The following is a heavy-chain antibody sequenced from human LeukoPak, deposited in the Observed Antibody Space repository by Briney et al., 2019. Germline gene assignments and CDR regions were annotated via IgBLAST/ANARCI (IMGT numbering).Heavy chain of an antibody. CDR3: AKDIGGSPSGYYFDY. V-gene: IGHV3-9*01. J-gene: IGHJ4*02. D-gene: IGHD3-16*01. CDR2: ISWNSGSI. Sequence: GRSLRLSCAASGFTFDDYAMHWVRQAPGKGLEWVSGISWNSGSIGYADSVKGRFTISRDNAKNSLYLQMNSLRAEDTALYYCAKDIGGSPSGYYFDYWGREPWSPSPQ. CDR1: GFTFDDYA.